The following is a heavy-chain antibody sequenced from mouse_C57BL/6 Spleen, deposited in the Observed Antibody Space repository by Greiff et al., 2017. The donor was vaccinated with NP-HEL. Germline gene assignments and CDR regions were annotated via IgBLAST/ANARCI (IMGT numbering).Heavy chain of an antibody. CDR2: IFPGSGST. D-gene: IGHD2-1*01. J-gene: IGHJ4*01. CDR3: AGGNYEFPYYAMDY. Sequence: QVQLKESGPELVKPGASVKISCKASGYTFTDYYINWVKQRPGQGLEWIGWIFPGSGSTYYNEKFKGKATLTVDKSSSTAYMLLSSLTSEDSAVYFCAGGNYEFPYYAMDYWGQGTSVTVSS. V-gene: IGHV1-75*01. CDR1: GYTFTDYY.